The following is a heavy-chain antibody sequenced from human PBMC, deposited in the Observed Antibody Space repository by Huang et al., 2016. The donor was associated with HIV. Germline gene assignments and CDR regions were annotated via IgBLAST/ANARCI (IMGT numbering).Heavy chain of an antibody. D-gene: IGHD1-1*01. CDR3: ARGRDTTEMDTVDDALDV. V-gene: IGHV4-34*02. CDR2: IKYNGHA. J-gene: IGHJ3*01. CDR1: GGPFSTHY. Sequence: QVRLQQWGGGLVRPSETLSRTCAVYGGPFSTHYWSWIRQSTGKGLEWIAEIKYNGHANFNPALRSRVSISVDTSKNQFSRNVTSVTAADTAIYYCARGRDTTEMDTVDDALDVWDQGTLVSVSS.